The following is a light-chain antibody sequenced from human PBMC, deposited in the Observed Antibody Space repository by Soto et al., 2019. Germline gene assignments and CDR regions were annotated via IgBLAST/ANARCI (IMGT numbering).Light chain of an antibody. J-gene: IGLJ1*01. CDR3: SSYAGSSTLKV. CDR2: EVS. CDR1: SSDVGSYNL. V-gene: IGLV2-23*02. Sequence: QSVLTQPASVSGSPGQSITISCTGTSSDVGSYNLVSWYQQYPGKAPKLMIFEVSKRPSGVSNRFSGSKSGNTASLTISGLQAEDEADYYCSSYAGSSTLKVFGTGTKVTVL.